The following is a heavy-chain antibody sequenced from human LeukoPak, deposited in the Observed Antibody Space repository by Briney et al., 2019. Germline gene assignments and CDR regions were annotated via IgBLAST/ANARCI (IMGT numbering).Heavy chain of an antibody. J-gene: IGHJ4*02. Sequence: PGGSLRLSCAASGFTFSDYYMSWIRQAPGKGLEWVSYVSSSSSYTNYADSVKGRFTISRDNAKNSLYLQMNSLRAEDTAVYYCARDRGYDILTGYYDYWGQGTLVTVSS. CDR1: GFTFSDYY. CDR3: ARDRGYDILTGYYDY. D-gene: IGHD3-9*01. V-gene: IGHV3-11*06. CDR2: VSSSSSYT.